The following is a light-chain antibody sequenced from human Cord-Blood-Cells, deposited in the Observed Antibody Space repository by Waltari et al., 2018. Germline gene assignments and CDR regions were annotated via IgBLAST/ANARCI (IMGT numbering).Light chain of an antibody. CDR1: SSDVGSYNL. CDR3: CSYAGSSTSV. V-gene: IGLV2-23*01. Sequence: QSALTQPASVSGSPGQSITISCTGPSSDVGSYNLVSWYQQHPGKAPKLMIYEGSKRPSGVSNRFSGSKSGNTASLTISGLQAEDEADYYCCSYAGSSTSVFGGGTKLTVL. CDR2: EGS. J-gene: IGLJ3*02.